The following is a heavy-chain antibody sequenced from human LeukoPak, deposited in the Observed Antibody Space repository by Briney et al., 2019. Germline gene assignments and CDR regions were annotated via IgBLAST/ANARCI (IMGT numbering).Heavy chain of an antibody. CDR1: GGSVTSYY. J-gene: IGHJ4*02. Sequence: SETLSLTCTVSGGSVTSYYWSWILQPPRKGLEWIGYIYYNGGTNYNPSLKSRITISLDTSKNQFSLRLSSVTAADTAVYYCAGGGDKAKTGYWGQGTLVTASS. D-gene: IGHD2-15*01. V-gene: IGHV4-59*08. CDR2: IYYNGGT. CDR3: AGGGDKAKTGY.